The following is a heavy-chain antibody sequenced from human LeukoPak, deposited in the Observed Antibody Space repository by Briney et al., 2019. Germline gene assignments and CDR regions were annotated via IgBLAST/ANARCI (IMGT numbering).Heavy chain of an antibody. CDR1: GFTFSSYW. CDR3: ARDSGSGWYGTEDAFDI. V-gene: IGHV3-7*01. CDR2: IKQDGSEK. J-gene: IGHJ3*02. D-gene: IGHD6-19*01. Sequence: PGGSLRLSCAASGFTFSSYWMSWVRQAPGKGLEWVANIKQDGSEKYYVDSVKGRFTISRDNAKNSLYLQMNSLRAEDTAVYYCARDSGSGWYGTEDAFDIWGQGTMVTVSS.